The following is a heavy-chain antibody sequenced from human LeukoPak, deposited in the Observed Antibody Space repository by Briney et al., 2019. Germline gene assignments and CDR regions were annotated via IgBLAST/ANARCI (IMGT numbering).Heavy chain of an antibody. D-gene: IGHD3-10*01. Sequence: SQTLSLTCAISGDSVSSNSAAWNWIRQSPSRGLEWLGRTYYRSKWYNDYAVSVKSRITINPDTSKNQFSLQLNSVTPEDTAVYCCARSMVRGVIITRRKDAFDIWGQGTMVTVSS. J-gene: IGHJ3*02. CDR1: GDSVSSNSAA. CDR2: TYYRSKWYN. V-gene: IGHV6-1*01. CDR3: ARSMVRGVIITRRKDAFDI.